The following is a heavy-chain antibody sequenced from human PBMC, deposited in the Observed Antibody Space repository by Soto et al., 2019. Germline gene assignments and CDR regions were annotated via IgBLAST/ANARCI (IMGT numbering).Heavy chain of an antibody. V-gene: IGHV1-69*13. J-gene: IGHJ5*02. CDR1: GGTFSSYA. D-gene: IGHD2-21*01. Sequence: SVKVSCKASGGTFSSYAISWVRQAPGQGLEWMGGIIPIFGTANYAQRFQGRVTITADESTSTAYMELSSLRSEDTAVYYCARSGGGYSGFDPWGQGTLVTVSS. CDR3: ARSGGGYSGFDP. CDR2: IIPIFGTA.